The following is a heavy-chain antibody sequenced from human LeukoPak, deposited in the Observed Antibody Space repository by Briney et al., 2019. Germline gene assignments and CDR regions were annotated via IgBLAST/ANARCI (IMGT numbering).Heavy chain of an antibody. CDR3: ASQPASYDFWGGYSYYFDY. J-gene: IGHJ4*02. CDR2: VYYTGST. CDR1: GGSISNKY. V-gene: IGHV4-59*01. D-gene: IGHD3-3*01. Sequence: SETLSLTCSLSGGSISNKYWSWIRQAPGKGLEWIGYVYYTGSTSYNPSLKSRVTISLDTSKKQFSLNLSSVAAADTAVYYCASQPASYDFWGGYSYYFDYWGQGTLVTVSS.